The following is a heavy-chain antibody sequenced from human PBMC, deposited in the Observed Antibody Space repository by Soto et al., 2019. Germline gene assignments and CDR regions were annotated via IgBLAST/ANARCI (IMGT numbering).Heavy chain of an antibody. CDR1: GGSISTSSSTYY. J-gene: IGHJ4*02. D-gene: IGHD3-10*01. CDR3: ASMGYHYGSGSYPLDY. CDR2: FFYSGKS. V-gene: IGHV4-39*01. Sequence: PSETLSLTCSFSGGSISTSSSTYYWGWMRQPPGKGLEWIASFFYSGKSFYNPSLKSRVTMSVDTSKNQFSLNLRSVTAADTAVYYCASMGYHYGSGSYPLDYWGQGTLVTVS.